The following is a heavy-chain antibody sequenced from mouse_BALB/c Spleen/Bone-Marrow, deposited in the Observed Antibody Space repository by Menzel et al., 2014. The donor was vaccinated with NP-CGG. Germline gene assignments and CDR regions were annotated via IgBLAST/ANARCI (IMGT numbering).Heavy chain of an antibody. CDR1: GYAFTNHL. Sequence: QVQLQQSGAELVRPGTSVKVSCKASGYAFTNHLIEWVKQRPGQGLEWIGVINPGSGSTNYNENFKGKATLTADKSSSTPYMQLSSLTSDDPAIYFCARRLTGTLYFDYWGQGTTLTVSS. CDR3: ARRLTGTLYFDY. V-gene: IGHV1-54*03. CDR2: INPGSGST. D-gene: IGHD4-1*01. J-gene: IGHJ2*01.